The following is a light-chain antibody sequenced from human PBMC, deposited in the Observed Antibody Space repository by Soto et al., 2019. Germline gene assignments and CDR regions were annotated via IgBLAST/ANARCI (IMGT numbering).Light chain of an antibody. CDR3: QQYGSSPLT. CDR2: GAS. CDR1: QSVSSSY. J-gene: IGKJ4*01. Sequence: EIVLTQSPGTLSLSPGERATLSCRASQSVSSSYLAWYQQKTGQAPRLLIYGASSRATGIPDRFSGSGSGTDFTLTSSRLEPEDLAVYYCQQYGSSPLTFGGGTKVESK. V-gene: IGKV3-20*01.